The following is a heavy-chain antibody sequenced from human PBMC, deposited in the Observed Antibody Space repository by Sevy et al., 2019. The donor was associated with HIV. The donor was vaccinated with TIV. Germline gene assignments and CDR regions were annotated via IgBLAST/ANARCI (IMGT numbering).Heavy chain of an antibody. J-gene: IGHJ4*02. D-gene: IGHD5-18*01. CDR1: RGSFTGYY. CDR3: ARGVGNSYGYDPDY. V-gene: IGHV4-34*01. CDR2: ITHGGGT. Sequence: SETLSLTCAVYRGSFTGYYWSWIRQPPGKGLEWIGEITHGGGTTYNPSLKSRVTISVDTSMNHFSLRLTSVTAADTAVYYCARGVGNSYGYDPDYWGQGTLVTVSS.